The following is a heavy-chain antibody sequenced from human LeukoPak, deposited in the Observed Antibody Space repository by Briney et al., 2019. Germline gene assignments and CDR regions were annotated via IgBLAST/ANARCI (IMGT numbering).Heavy chain of an antibody. V-gene: IGHV3-15*01. J-gene: IGHJ4*02. Sequence: GGSLRLSCAASGFTFSNAWMSWVRQAPGTGLEWVGRIKSKTDGGTTDYAAPVKGRFTISRDDSKNTLYLQMNSLKTEDTAVYYCTTYFYSGSYRGDYWGQGTLVTVSS. CDR2: IKSKTDGGTT. D-gene: IGHD1-26*01. CDR1: GFTFSNAW. CDR3: TTYFYSGSYRGDY.